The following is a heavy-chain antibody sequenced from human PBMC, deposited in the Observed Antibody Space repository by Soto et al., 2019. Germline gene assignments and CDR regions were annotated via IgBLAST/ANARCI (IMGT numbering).Heavy chain of an antibody. CDR2: ISAYNGNT. D-gene: IGHD6-13*01. CDR1: GYTFTSYG. J-gene: IGHJ6*02. V-gene: IGHV1-18*01. Sequence: AXVKVSCKASGYTFTSYGISWVRQAPGQGLEWMGWISAYNGNTNYAQKLQGRVTMTTDTSTSTAYMELRSLRSDDTAVYYCARDLTKISSSWSYYYYYGMDVWG. CDR3: ARDLTKISSSWSYYYYYGMDV.